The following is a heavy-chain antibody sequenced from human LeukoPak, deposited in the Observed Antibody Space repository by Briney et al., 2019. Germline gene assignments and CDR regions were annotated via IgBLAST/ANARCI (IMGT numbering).Heavy chain of an antibody. Sequence: SQTLSLTCTVSGGSISSGGYYWSWIRQHPGKGLEWIGYIYYSGSTYYNPSLKSRVTISVDTSKNQFSLKLSSVTAADTAVYYCARVRRYSSSLRFDPWGQGTLVAVSS. J-gene: IGHJ5*02. D-gene: IGHD6-6*01. V-gene: IGHV4-31*03. CDR1: GGSISSGGYY. CDR3: ARVRRYSSSLRFDP. CDR2: IYYSGST.